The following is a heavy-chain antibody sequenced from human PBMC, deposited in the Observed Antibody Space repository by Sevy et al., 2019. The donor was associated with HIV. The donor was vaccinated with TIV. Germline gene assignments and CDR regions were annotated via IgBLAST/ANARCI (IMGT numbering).Heavy chain of an antibody. Sequence: GGSLTLSCAASGFTFSNYAMSWVRQAPGKGLEWVSAIGGSGGSTYYADSMKGRFTISRDNSKNTLYLQMNGLRAEDTAVYYCAKDRSMQYTSRGHPADWGQGTLVTVSS. V-gene: IGHV3-23*01. CDR3: AKDRSMQYTSRGHPAD. CDR1: GFTFSNYA. CDR2: IGGSGGST. J-gene: IGHJ4*02. D-gene: IGHD6-13*01.